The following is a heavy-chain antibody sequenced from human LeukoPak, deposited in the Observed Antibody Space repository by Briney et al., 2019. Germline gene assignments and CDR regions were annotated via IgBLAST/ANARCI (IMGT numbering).Heavy chain of an antibody. CDR3: ARRNFWSGYSVYYYGMDV. V-gene: IGHV1-8*01. Sequence: RASVKVSCKASGYTFTSYDINWVRQATGQGLEWMGWMNPNSGNTGYAQKFQGRVTMTRNTSISTAYMELSSLRSEDTAVYYCARRNFWSGYSVYYYGMDVWGQGTTVTVSS. CDR1: GYTFTSYD. D-gene: IGHD3-3*01. J-gene: IGHJ6*02. CDR2: MNPNSGNT.